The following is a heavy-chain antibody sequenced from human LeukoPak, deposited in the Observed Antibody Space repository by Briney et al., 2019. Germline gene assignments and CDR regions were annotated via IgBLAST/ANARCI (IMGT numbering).Heavy chain of an antibody. CDR3: ARGRSGSHHFDS. CDR1: VFTLSNYP. J-gene: IGHJ4*02. Sequence: GGSLRLSCAASVFTLSNYPMHWVRQSRRKGQEWVVIISYDGSNKYYADSVKGRFTISRDNSKNTLYLQMNSLRADDTAVYYCARGRSGSHHFDSWGQGTLVTVPS. D-gene: IGHD3-10*01. CDR2: ISYDGSNK. V-gene: IGHV3-30*04.